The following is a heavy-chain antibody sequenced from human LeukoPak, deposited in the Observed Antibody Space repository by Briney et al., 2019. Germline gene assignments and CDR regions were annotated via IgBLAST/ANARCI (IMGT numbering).Heavy chain of an antibody. Sequence: PGGSLRLSCAASGFTFSSYSMNWVRQAPGKGLEWVSSISSSSSYIYYADSVKGRFTISRDNAKNSLYLQMNSLRAEDTAVYYCARDRSIAARPLYYMDVWGKGTTVTVSS. CDR2: ISSSSSYI. CDR1: GFTFSSYS. CDR3: ARDRSIAARPLYYMDV. J-gene: IGHJ6*03. V-gene: IGHV3-21*01. D-gene: IGHD6-6*01.